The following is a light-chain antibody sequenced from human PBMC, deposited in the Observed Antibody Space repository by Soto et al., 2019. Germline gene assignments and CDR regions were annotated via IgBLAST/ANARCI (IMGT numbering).Light chain of an antibody. V-gene: IGKV1-5*01. Sequence: DIQMTQSPSTLSASVGDRVTITCRASQSISSWLAWYQQKPWKAPKLLIYDASSLESGVPSRFSGSGSGTEFTLTISSLQPDDFANYYCQQYNSYPRTFGQGTKLEIK. J-gene: IGKJ2*01. CDR3: QQYNSYPRT. CDR1: QSISSW. CDR2: DAS.